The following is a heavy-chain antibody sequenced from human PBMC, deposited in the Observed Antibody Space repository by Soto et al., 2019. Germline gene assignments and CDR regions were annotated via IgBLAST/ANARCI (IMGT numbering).Heavy chain of an antibody. D-gene: IGHD2-15*01. V-gene: IGHV4-31*03. Sequence: SETLSLTCTVSGGSISSGGYYWSWIRQHPGKGLEWIGYIYYSGSTYYNPSLKSRVTISVDTSKNQFSLKLSSVTAADTAVYYCARVPCSGGSCYLARWGQGTMVTVSS. J-gene: IGHJ3*01. CDR3: ARVPCSGGSCYLAR. CDR1: GGSISSGGYY. CDR2: IYYSGST.